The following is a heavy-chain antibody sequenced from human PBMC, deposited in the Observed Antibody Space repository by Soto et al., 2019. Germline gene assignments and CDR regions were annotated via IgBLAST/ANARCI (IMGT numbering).Heavy chain of an antibody. V-gene: IGHV3-66*01. CDR2: IFSGGST. CDR1: GFTVSSNY. D-gene: IGHD3-10*01. CDR3: AREGVQHGSGPYYYYGMDV. J-gene: IGHJ6*02. Sequence: GGSLRLSCVASGFTVSSNYMSWVRQAPGKGLEWVSVIFSGGSTNYADSVKGRFTISRDNSKNSLYLQMNSLRAEDTAVYYCAREGVQHGSGPYYYYGMDVWGQGTTVTVS.